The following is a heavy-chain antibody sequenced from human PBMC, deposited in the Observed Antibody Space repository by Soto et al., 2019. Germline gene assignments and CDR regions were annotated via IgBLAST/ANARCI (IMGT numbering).Heavy chain of an antibody. Sequence: ASVKVSCKASGGTFSSYTISWVRQAPGQGLEWMGRIIPILGIANYAQKFQGRVTITADKSTSTAYMELSSLRSEDTAVYYCARDPSIAARYWFDPWGQGTLVTVSS. D-gene: IGHD6-6*01. CDR1: GGTFSSYT. V-gene: IGHV1-69*04. CDR2: IIPILGIA. CDR3: ARDPSIAARYWFDP. J-gene: IGHJ5*02.